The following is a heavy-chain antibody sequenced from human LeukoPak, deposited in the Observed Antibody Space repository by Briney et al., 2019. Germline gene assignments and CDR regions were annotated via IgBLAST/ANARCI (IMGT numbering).Heavy chain of an antibody. CDR1: GFTFSSYE. CDR3: ARGGGRYFDWSEFNI. V-gene: IGHV3-48*03. J-gene: IGHJ3*02. Sequence: AGGSPRLSCAASGFTFSSYEMNWVRQAPGKGLEWVSYISSSGSTIYYADSVKGRFTISRDNAKNTLYLQMNSLRAEDTAVYYCARGGGRYFDWSEFNIWGQGTMVTVSS. CDR2: ISSSGSTI. D-gene: IGHD3-9*01.